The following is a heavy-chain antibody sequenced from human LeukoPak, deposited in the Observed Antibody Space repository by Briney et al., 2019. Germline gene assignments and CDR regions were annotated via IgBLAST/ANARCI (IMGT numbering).Heavy chain of an antibody. J-gene: IGHJ6*03. CDR3: ARGTNPGRRLNSNYMDV. Sequence: SETLTLTCTVSGYSNSTGFYWGWIRQPPGKGLEWIGTIYHSGITSHNPSLKSRVTISVDTSKNQFSLTLTSVTAADTAVYFCARGTNPGRRLNSNYMDVWGKGTTVTVSS. CDR2: IYHSGIT. CDR1: GYSNSTGFY. V-gene: IGHV4-38-2*02. D-gene: IGHD2-2*01.